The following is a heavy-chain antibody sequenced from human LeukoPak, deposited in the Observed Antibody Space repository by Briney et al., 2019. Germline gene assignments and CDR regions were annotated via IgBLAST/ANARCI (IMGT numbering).Heavy chain of an antibody. CDR3: ARDRYYDSSGYSLYSFDI. CDR2: IYTSGST. V-gene: IGHV4-61*02. D-gene: IGHD3-22*01. Sequence: SQTLSLTCTVSGGSISSGSYYWSWIRQPAGKGLEWIGRIYTSGSTNYNPSLKSRVTISVDTSKNQFSLKLSSVTAADTAVYYCARDRYYDSSGYSLYSFDIWGQGTMVTVSS. CDR1: GGSISSGSYY. J-gene: IGHJ3*02.